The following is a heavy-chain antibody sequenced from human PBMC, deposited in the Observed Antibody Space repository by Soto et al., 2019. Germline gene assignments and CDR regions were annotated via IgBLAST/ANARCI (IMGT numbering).Heavy chain of an antibody. V-gene: IGHV3-23*01. J-gene: IGHJ3*02. CDR3: AKYSSSDAFDI. Sequence: EGSLRLSCAASGFTFTTYAMGWVRQAPGKGLEWVSSISGSGGSTYYADSVKGRFTISRDNSKNTLYLQMNSLRAEDTAVYYCAKYSSSDAFDIWGQGTMVTVSS. CDR1: GFTFTTYA. D-gene: IGHD6-6*01. CDR2: ISGSGGST.